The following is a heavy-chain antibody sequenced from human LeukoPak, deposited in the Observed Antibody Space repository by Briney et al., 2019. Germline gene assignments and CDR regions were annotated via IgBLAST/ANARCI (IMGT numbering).Heavy chain of an antibody. Sequence: GGSLRLSCAASGFTFSSYGMHWVRQAPGKGLEWVAVIWYDGSNKYYADSVEGRFTISRDNSKNTLYLQMNSLRAEDTAVYYCARDSSSWDFDYWGQGTLVTVSS. CDR3: ARDSSSWDFDY. V-gene: IGHV3-33*01. CDR1: GFTFSSYG. J-gene: IGHJ4*02. D-gene: IGHD6-13*01. CDR2: IWYDGSNK.